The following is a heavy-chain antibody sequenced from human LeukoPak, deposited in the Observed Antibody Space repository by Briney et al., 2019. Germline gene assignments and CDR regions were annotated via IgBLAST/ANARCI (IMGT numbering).Heavy chain of an antibody. J-gene: IGHJ4*02. V-gene: IGHV3-30*18. CDR3: AKDSPTVAGNLGY. CDR1: GFTFSSYG. CDR2: ISYDGSNK. D-gene: IGHD6-19*01. Sequence: GRSLRLSCAASGFTFSSYGMHWVRQAPGKGLEWVAVISYDGSNKYYEDSVKGRFTISRDSSKNTLYLQMNSLRAEDTAVYYCAKDSPTVAGNLGYWGQGTLVTVSS.